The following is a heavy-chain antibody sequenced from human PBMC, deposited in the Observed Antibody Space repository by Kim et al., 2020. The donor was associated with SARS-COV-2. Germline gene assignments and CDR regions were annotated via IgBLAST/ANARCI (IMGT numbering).Heavy chain of an antibody. Sequence: NYAQKLKGRVTVTADDSTNTVYMELSSLRSDDTAVYYCAGGQAAAGGKFDPWGPGTLVTVSS. D-gene: IGHD6-13*01. V-gene: IGHV1-69*01. J-gene: IGHJ5*02. CDR3: AGGQAAAGGKFDP.